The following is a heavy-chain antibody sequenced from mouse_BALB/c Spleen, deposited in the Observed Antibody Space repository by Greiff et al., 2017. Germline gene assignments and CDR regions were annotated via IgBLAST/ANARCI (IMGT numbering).Heavy chain of an antibody. J-gene: IGHJ1*01. CDR2: IRNKANGYTT. V-gene: IGHV7-3*02. Sequence: DVKLVESGGGLVQPGGSLRLSCATSGFTFTDYYMSWVRQPPGKALEWLGFIRNKANGYTTEYSASVKGRFTISRDNSQSILYLQMNTLRAEDSATYYCASTVVVHWYFDVWGAGTTVTVSS. CDR3: ASTVVVHWYFDV. D-gene: IGHD1-1*01. CDR1: GFTFTDYY.